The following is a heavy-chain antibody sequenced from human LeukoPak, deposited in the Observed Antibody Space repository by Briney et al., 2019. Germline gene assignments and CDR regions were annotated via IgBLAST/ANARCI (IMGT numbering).Heavy chain of an antibody. Sequence: GRSLRLSRAASGFTFSSYGMHWVRQAPGKGLEWVAVISYDGSNKYYADSVKGRFTISRDNSKNTLYLQMNSLRAEDTAVYYCAKGEYYYDSSGYPYYFDYWGQGTLVTVSS. CDR1: GFTFSSYG. CDR3: AKGEYYYDSSGYPYYFDY. J-gene: IGHJ4*02. CDR2: ISYDGSNK. V-gene: IGHV3-30*18. D-gene: IGHD3-22*01.